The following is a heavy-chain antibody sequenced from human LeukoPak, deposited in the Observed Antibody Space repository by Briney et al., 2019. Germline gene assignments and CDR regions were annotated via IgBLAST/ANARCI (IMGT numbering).Heavy chain of an antibody. J-gene: IGHJ4*02. V-gene: IGHV3-74*01. CDR3: VRDFRSADY. Sequence: GGSLRLSCAASGFTFSTYCMHWVRQAPGKGPMWVSRICPDGTVTNYADSVKARFVISRDNARNTVYLQMNSLRVEDTAVYYCVRDFRSADYWGQGTLVTVSS. CDR2: ICPDGTVT. CDR1: GFTFSTYC.